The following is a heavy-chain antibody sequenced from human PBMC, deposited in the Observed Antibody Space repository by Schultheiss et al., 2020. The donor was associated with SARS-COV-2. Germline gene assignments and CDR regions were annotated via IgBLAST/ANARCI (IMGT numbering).Heavy chain of an antibody. CDR3: ARGTGAAAGTDYYYYYGMDV. Sequence: SETLSLTCAVYGGSFSGYYWSWIRQPPGKGLEWIGEIYHSGSTNYNPSLKSRVTISVDTSKNQFSLQLNSVTPEDTAVYYCARGTGAAAGTDYYYYYGMDVWGQGTTVTVSS. J-gene: IGHJ6*02. V-gene: IGHV4-34*01. CDR2: IYHSGST. CDR1: GGSFSGYY. D-gene: IGHD6-13*01.